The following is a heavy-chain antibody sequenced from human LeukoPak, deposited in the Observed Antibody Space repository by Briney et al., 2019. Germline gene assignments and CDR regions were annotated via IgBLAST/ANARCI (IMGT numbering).Heavy chain of an antibody. J-gene: IGHJ4*02. D-gene: IGHD3-22*01. V-gene: IGHV1-69*13. CDR2: IIPIFGTA. CDR1: GGTFSSYA. Sequence: SVTVSCTASGGTFSSYAISWVRQAPGQGLEWMGGIIPIFGTANYAQKFQGRVTITADESTSTAYMELSSLRSEDTAVYYCARDLKYYYDSSGYGFDYWGQGTLVTVSS. CDR3: ARDLKYYYDSSGYGFDY.